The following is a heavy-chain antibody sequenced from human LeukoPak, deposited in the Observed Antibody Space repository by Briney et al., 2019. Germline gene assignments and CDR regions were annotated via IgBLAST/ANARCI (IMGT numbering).Heavy chain of an antibody. J-gene: IGHJ4*02. V-gene: IGHV1-69*04. Sequence: SVKVSCKSSGGTFSSYAISWVRQAPGQGLEWMGRIIPILGIANYAQKFQGRVTITADKSTSTAYMELSSLRSEDTAVYYCARHCSGGSCYSGPFDYWGQGTLVTVSS. CDR1: GGTFSSYA. CDR3: ARHCSGGSCYSGPFDY. CDR2: IIPILGIA. D-gene: IGHD2-15*01.